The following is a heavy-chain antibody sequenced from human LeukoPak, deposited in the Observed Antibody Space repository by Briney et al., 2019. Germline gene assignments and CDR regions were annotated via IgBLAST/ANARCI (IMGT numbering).Heavy chain of an antibody. Sequence: GESLRISCKGSGYSFTSYWISWVRQMPGKGLEWMGRIDPSDSYTNYSPSFQGHVTISADKSISTAYLQWSSLKASDTAMYYCARGYYDILTGYYRASDCWGQGTLVTVSS. CDR2: IDPSDSYT. CDR1: GYSFTSYW. V-gene: IGHV5-10-1*01. D-gene: IGHD3-9*01. CDR3: ARGYYDILTGYYRASDC. J-gene: IGHJ4*02.